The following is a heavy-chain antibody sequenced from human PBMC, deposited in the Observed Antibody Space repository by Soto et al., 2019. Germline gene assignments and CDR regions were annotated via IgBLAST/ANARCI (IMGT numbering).Heavy chain of an antibody. Sequence: SGTLSLTCTVSGVSVNSGDYYWSWIRQPPGKGLEWIGYFYYSGITNYNPSLKSRVTISADTSKNQFSLKLRSVTAADAAVYYCARVTVAVPATTHYSDYLGQATPVTVS. CDR3: ARVTVAVPATTHYSDY. CDR1: GVSVNSGDYY. D-gene: IGHD1-26*01. V-gene: IGHV4-61*08. CDR2: FYYSGIT. J-gene: IGHJ4*02.